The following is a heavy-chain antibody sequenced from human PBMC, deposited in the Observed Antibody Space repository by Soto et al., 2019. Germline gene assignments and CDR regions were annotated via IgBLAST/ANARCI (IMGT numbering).Heavy chain of an antibody. V-gene: IGHV4-30-4*01. CDR2: IYYSGST. CDR1: GGSITSGVYY. Sequence: SDTLSLACTFSGGSITSGVYYWSLIRHTPGKGLEWIGYIYYSGSTYYNPSLKSRVTISVDTSKNQFSLKLSSVTAADTVMYYCARGYSGYDFRLDYWGQGTLVTVSS. CDR3: ARGYSGYDFRLDY. D-gene: IGHD5-12*01. J-gene: IGHJ4*02.